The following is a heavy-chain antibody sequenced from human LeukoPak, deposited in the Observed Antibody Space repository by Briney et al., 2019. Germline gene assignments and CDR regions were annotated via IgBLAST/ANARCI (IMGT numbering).Heavy chain of an antibody. Sequence: PGGSLRLSCAASGFTFSSYAMSWVRQAPGKGLEWVSAISGSGGSTYYADSVKGRFTISGDNSKNTLYLQMNSLRAEDTAVYYCAKKTVRGYSGYDLYYYYGMDVWGQGTTVTVSS. CDR1: GFTFSSYA. CDR2: ISGSGGST. J-gene: IGHJ6*02. V-gene: IGHV3-23*01. D-gene: IGHD5-12*01. CDR3: AKKTVRGYSGYDLYYYYGMDV.